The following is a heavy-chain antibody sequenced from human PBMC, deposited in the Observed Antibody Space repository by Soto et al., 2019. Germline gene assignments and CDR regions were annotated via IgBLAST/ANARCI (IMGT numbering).Heavy chain of an antibody. D-gene: IGHD3-3*01. CDR3: ARGLTIFGVVVAFDI. CDR1: GYTFTSYD. CDR2: MNPNSGNT. V-gene: IGHV1-8*01. Sequence: SVKVSCKASGYTFTSYDINGVRQATGQGLEWMGWMNPNSGNTGYAQKFQGRVTMTRNTSISTAYMELSSLRSEDTAVYYCARGLTIFGVVVAFDIWGQGTMVTVSS. J-gene: IGHJ3*02.